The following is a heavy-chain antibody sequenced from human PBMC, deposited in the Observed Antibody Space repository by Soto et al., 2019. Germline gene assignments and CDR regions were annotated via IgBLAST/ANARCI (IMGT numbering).Heavy chain of an antibody. CDR3: ARDLLRGYCSGGSCPWSGH. Sequence: QVQLVQSGAEVKKPGASVKVSCKASGYTFTSYGISWVRQAPGQGLEWMGWISAYNGNTNYAQKLQGRVTMPTDTSTSTAYMELRSLRSDDTAVYYCARDLLRGYCSGGSCPWSGHWGQGTLVTVSS. CDR1: GYTFTSYG. CDR2: ISAYNGNT. D-gene: IGHD2-15*01. V-gene: IGHV1-18*01. J-gene: IGHJ4*02.